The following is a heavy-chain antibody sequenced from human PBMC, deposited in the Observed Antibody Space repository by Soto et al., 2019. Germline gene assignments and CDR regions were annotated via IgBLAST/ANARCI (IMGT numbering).Heavy chain of an antibody. Sequence: QVQLVQSGAEVKKPGSSVKVSCKASGGTFSNYAFSWVRQVPGQGLEWMGGIIPIFETTNYAQKFQGRVTITADESTSTTYMELSSLSSEDTAVFFCARDMIPAAISYRYYAMDVWGQGTTVPVSS. CDR3: ARDMIPAAISYRYYAMDV. D-gene: IGHD2-2*01. V-gene: IGHV1-69*01. J-gene: IGHJ6*02. CDR2: IIPIFETT. CDR1: GGTFSNYA.